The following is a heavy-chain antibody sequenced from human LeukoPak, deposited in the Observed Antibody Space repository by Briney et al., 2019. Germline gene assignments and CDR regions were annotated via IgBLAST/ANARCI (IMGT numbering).Heavy chain of an antibody. Sequence: SETLSLTCTVSGGSISSYYWSWVRQPAGKGLECVGRIYPTGSTICNPSLESRVTVSVDTSKKQFSLKLTSVTAADTAVYYCARELRLAAADPPYYYYYMDVWGKGTTVTVSS. V-gene: IGHV4-4*07. CDR3: ARELRLAAADPPYYYYYMDV. CDR2: IYPTGST. J-gene: IGHJ6*03. CDR1: GGSISSYY. D-gene: IGHD6-13*01.